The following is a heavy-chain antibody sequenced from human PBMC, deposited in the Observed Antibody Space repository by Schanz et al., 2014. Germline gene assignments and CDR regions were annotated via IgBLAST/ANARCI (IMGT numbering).Heavy chain of an antibody. D-gene: IGHD1-1*01. CDR1: GFTFSNYW. CDR3: ARDRRNADLDY. CDR2: ITYNGGTI. V-gene: IGHV3-48*01. J-gene: IGHJ4*02. Sequence: EVQLVESGGGLVQPGGSLRLSCVASGFTFSNYWMTWVRQAPGKGLEWISYITYNGGTIYYADSVKGRFTISRDNAKNSLYLEMNSLRAEDTALYYCARDRRNADLDYWGQGTLVTVSS.